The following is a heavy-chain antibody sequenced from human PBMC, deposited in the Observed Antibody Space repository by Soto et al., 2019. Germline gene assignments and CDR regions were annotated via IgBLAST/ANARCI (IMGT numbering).Heavy chain of an antibody. J-gene: IGHJ4*02. CDR1: GFTFSDHF. V-gene: IGHV3-72*01. CDR3: ARYSGSQDRLFDY. Sequence: AGGSLRLSCAGSGFTFSDHFMDWVRQAPGKGLEWVGRIKNKANSYAIEYAASVKGRFTISRDDSKNSLYLQMNSLKTEDTAVYYCARYSGSQDRLFDYWGQGALVTVSS. D-gene: IGHD1-26*01. CDR2: IKNKANSYAI.